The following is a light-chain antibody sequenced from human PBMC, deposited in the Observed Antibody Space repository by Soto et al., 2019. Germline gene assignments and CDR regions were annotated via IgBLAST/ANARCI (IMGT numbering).Light chain of an antibody. Sequence: QPVLTQPPSASGSPGQSVTISCTGTSSDVGGYNYVSWYQQHPGKAPKLMIFEVSERPSGVPDRFSGSKSGNTASLTVSGLQAEDEADYYCSSYAGSDNFVVFGGGTKLTVL. CDR1: SSDVGGYNY. J-gene: IGLJ2*01. CDR2: EVS. V-gene: IGLV2-8*01. CDR3: SSYAGSDNFVV.